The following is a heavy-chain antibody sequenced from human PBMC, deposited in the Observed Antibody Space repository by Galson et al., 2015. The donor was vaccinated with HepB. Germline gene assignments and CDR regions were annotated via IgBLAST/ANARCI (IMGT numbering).Heavy chain of an antibody. J-gene: IGHJ6*02. Sequence: SLRLSCAASGFTFSSYSMNWVRQAPGKGLEWVSSISSSSSYIYYADSVKGRFTISRDNAKNSLYLQMNSLRAEDTAVYYCAREYYYGSGSYPGGGDGMDVWGQGTTVTVSS. D-gene: IGHD3-10*01. V-gene: IGHV3-21*01. CDR2: ISSSSSYI. CDR1: GFTFSSYS. CDR3: AREYYYGSGSYPGGGDGMDV.